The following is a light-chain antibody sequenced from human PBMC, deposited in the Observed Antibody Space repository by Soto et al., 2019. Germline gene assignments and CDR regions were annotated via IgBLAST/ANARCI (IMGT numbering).Light chain of an antibody. CDR3: QQYGSSPPGLT. CDR1: QSVSSSS. V-gene: IGKV3-20*01. Sequence: EIVLTQSPGTLYLSPGERATLSCRASQSVSSSSLAWYQQKPGQAPRLLIYGASSRANGIPDRFSGSGSGTDFTLTISRLEPEDFAVYYCQQYGSSPPGLTFGGGTKVEIK. CDR2: GAS. J-gene: IGKJ4*01.